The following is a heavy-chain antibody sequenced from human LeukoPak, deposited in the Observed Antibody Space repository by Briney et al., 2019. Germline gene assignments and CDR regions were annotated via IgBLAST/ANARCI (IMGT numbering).Heavy chain of an antibody. D-gene: IGHD6-19*01. Sequence: SETLSLTCTVSGGSMSPYHWGWIRQPRGKGLEWTGYIYYSGSTNYNPSLNSRVTISVDTSKNQFSLRLCSVTAADTAIYYCARAVSGRFDYWGQGTLVTVSS. CDR3: ARAVSGRFDY. CDR2: IYYSGST. CDR1: GGSMSPYH. J-gene: IGHJ4*02. V-gene: IGHV4-59*08.